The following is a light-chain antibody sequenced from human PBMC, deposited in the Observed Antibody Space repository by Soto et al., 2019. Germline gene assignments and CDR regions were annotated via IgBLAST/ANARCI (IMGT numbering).Light chain of an antibody. CDR1: SGSVSTGNY. V-gene: IGLV8-61*01. J-gene: IGLJ1*01. CDR3: MLFMGGAIPYV. Sequence: QAVVTQEPSFSVSPGGTVTLTCGLSSGSVSTGNYPSWYQQTPGQAPRTLIYSTTTRSSGVPDRFSGSILGDKAALTITGAQADDESDYYCMLFMGGAIPYVFGTGTKGHRP. CDR2: STT.